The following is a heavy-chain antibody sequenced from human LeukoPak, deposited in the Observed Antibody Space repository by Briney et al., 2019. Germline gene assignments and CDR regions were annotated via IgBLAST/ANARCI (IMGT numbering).Heavy chain of an antibody. CDR3: ARDGIAATKDFDY. D-gene: IGHD6-13*01. V-gene: IGHV3-48*01. CDR1: GFTFSSYS. CDR2: ISSSSSTI. J-gene: IGHJ4*02. Sequence: GGSLRLSCAASGFTFSSYSMNWVRQAPGKGLEWVSYISSSSSTIYYADSVKGRFTISRDNAKNSLYLQMNSLRAEDTAVYYCARDGIAATKDFDYWGQGTLVTVSS.